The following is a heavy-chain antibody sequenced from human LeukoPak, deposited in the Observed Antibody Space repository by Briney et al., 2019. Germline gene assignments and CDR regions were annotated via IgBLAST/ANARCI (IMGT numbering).Heavy chain of an antibody. CDR2: VTYSGGST. CDR3: AKAREDTFYYDSSGYYFATPLDY. V-gene: IGHV3-23*01. CDR1: GFTFSSYA. J-gene: IGHJ4*02. D-gene: IGHD3-22*01. Sequence: GGSLRLSCAASGFTFSSYAMSWVRQAPGKGLEWVSGVTYSGGSTYYAASVRGRFTISRDNSKNTLFLQMNSLRAEDTAVYYCAKAREDTFYYDSSGYYFATPLDYWGQGTLVTVSS.